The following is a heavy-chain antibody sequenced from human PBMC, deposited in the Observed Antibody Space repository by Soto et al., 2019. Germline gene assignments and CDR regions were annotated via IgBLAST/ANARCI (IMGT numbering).Heavy chain of an antibody. V-gene: IGHV4-34*01. CDR1: GGSFSGYY. CDR2: INHSGST. D-gene: IGHD6-13*01. CDR3: ARAVAAAGTEWFDP. J-gene: IGHJ5*02. Sequence: PSETLSLTCAVYGGSFSGYYCSWIRQPPGKGLEWIGEINHSGSTNYNPSLKSRVTISVDTSKNQFSLKLSSVTAADTAVYYCARAVAAAGTEWFDPWGQGTLVTVSS.